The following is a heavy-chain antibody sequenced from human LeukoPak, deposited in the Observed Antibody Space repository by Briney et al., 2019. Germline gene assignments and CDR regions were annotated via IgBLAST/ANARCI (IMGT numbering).Heavy chain of an antibody. CDR1: GFTFSSYG. CDR2: IWYDGSNK. V-gene: IGHV3-33*01. D-gene: IGHD1-26*01. Sequence: PGRSLRLSCAASGFTFSSYGMHWVRQAPGKGLEWVAVIWYDGSNKYYADSVKGRFTISRDNSKNTLYLQMNSLRAEDTAVYYCARRYVGATFEYFDYWGQGTLVTVSS. CDR3: ARRYVGATFEYFDY. J-gene: IGHJ4*02.